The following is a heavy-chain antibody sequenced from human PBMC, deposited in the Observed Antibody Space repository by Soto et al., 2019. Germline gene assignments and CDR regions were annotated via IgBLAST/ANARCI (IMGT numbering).Heavy chain of an antibody. J-gene: IGHJ6*03. CDR2: TYYRSKWYN. V-gene: IGHV6-1*01. Sequence: SQTLSLTCAISGDSVSSNSAAWNWIRQSPSRGLEWLGRTYYRSKWYNDYAVSVKSRITINPDTSKNQFSLQLNSVTPEDTAVYDCARGFGSYSSYYYYYMDVWGKGTTVTVSS. CDR3: ARGFGSYSSYYYYYMDV. D-gene: IGHD1-26*01. CDR1: GDSVSSNSAA.